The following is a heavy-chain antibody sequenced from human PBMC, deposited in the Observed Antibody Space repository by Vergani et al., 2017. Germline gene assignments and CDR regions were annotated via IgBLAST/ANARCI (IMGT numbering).Heavy chain of an antibody. Sequence: EVQLLESGGGLVQPGESLKISCKGSGYSFTSYWIGWVRQMPGKGLEWMGIIYPGDSDTRYSPSFQGQVTISADKSISTAYLQWSSLKASDTAMFYCARLSGSYSKGTFDYWGQGTLVTVSS. CDR1: GYSFTSYW. J-gene: IGHJ4*02. D-gene: IGHD1-26*01. CDR2: IYPGDSDT. CDR3: ARLSGSYSKGTFDY. V-gene: IGHV5-51*01.